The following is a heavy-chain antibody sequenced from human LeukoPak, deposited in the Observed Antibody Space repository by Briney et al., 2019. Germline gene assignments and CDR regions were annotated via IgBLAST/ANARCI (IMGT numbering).Heavy chain of an antibody. Sequence: PSQTLSLTCTVSGGSISSGDYYWSWIRQPPGKGLEWIGYIYYSGSTYYNLSLKSRVTISVDTSKNQFSLKLSSVTAADTAVYYCARDAHSSGGFFDPWGQGTLVTVSS. CDR2: IYYSGST. CDR1: GGSISSGDYY. D-gene: IGHD6-19*01. J-gene: IGHJ5*02. V-gene: IGHV4-30-4*01. CDR3: ARDAHSSGGFFDP.